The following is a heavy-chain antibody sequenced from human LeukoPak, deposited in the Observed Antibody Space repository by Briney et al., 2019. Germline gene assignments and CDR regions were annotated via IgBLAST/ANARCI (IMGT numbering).Heavy chain of an antibody. Sequence: GGSLRLSCAASGFTFSSYEMNWVRQAPGKGLEWVSYISSSGSTIYYADSVKGRFTISRDNAKNSLYLQMNSLRAEDTAVYYCAREPDYDSSGKDAFDIWGQGTMVTVSS. CDR3: AREPDYDSSGKDAFDI. V-gene: IGHV3-48*03. J-gene: IGHJ3*02. D-gene: IGHD3-22*01. CDR1: GFTFSSYE. CDR2: ISSSGSTI.